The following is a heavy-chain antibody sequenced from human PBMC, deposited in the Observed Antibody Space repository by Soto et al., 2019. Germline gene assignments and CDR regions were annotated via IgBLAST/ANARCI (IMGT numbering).Heavy chain of an antibody. J-gene: IGHJ6*02. D-gene: IGHD3-10*01. V-gene: IGHV4-61*08. CDR1: GGSVSSGDYF. CDR2: IYYSGST. Sequence: PSETLSLTCTVSGGSVSSGDYFWSWLRQSPGKRLECIAYIYYSGSTNYNPSLKSRATISVDTSKSQVSLTLTSMTAADAALYYCARSPNYYYYGFDVWGQGTAVTVS. CDR3: ARSPNYYYYGFDV.